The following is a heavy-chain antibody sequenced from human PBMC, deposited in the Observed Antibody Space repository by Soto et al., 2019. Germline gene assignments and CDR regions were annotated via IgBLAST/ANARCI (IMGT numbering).Heavy chain of an antibody. J-gene: IGHJ6*02. CDR2: MNPKSGGT. V-gene: IGHV1-2*04. CDR3: ARGHSTDCSNGVCSFFYNHEMDV. D-gene: IGHD2-8*01. Sequence: ASVKVSCKASGYTFTSYAMHWVRQATGQGLEWMGWMNPKSGGTSTAQKFQGWVTMTRDRSISTVYMELTRLRSDDTAVYFCARGHSTDCSNGVCSFFYNHEMDVWGQGTTVTVS. CDR1: GYTFTSYA.